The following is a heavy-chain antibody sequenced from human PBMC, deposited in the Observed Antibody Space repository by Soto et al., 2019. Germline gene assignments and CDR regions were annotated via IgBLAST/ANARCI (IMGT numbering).Heavy chain of an antibody. J-gene: IGHJ3*02. CDR2: ISAYNGNT. CDR3: ARRPCSTSCYGDAFDI. CDR1: GYTFTTYG. Sequence: ASVKVSCKASGYTFTTYGISWVRQAPGQGLEWMGWISAYNGNTNYAQKLQGRVTMTTDTSTTTAYMELRSLRSDDTAMYYCARRPCSTSCYGDAFDIWGQGTMVTVSS. V-gene: IGHV1-18*01. D-gene: IGHD2-2*01.